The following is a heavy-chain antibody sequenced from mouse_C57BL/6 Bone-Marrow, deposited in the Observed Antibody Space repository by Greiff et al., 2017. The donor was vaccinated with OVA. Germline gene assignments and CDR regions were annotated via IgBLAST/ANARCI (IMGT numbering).Heavy chain of an antibody. CDR2: IDPANGNT. D-gene: IGHD2-4*01. Sequence: LVESVAELVRPGASVKLSCTASGFNIKNTYMHWVKQRPEQGLAWIGRIDPANGNTKYAPKFQGKATITADTSSNTAYLQLSSLTSEDTAIYYCAVYDYDGENAMDYWGQGTSVTVSS. CDR1: GFNIKNTY. V-gene: IGHV14-3*01. CDR3: AVYDYDGENAMDY. J-gene: IGHJ4*01.